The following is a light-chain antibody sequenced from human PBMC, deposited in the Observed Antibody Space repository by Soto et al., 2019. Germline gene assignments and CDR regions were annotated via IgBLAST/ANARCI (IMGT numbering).Light chain of an antibody. V-gene: IGKV3-20*01. Sequence: TQSPATLSLSPGERATLSCRASQSLSSNYLAWYQQKPGQAPRLLIYGASSRATGIPDRFSGGGSGTDLTLTISRLEPEDFAVFYCHQCDSSPWTFGQGTKVDIK. CDR1: QSLSSNY. CDR3: HQCDSSPWT. J-gene: IGKJ1*01. CDR2: GAS.